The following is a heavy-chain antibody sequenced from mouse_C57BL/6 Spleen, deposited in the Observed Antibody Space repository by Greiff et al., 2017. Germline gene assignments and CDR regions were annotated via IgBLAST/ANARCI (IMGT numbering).Heavy chain of an antibody. J-gene: IGHJ3*01. V-gene: IGHV14-4*01. CDR2: IDPENGDT. Sequence: DVQLQESGAELVRPGASVKLSCTASGFNIKDDYMHWVKQRPEQGLEWIGWIDPENGDTEYASKFQGKATITADTSSNTAYLQLSSLTSEDTAVYYCTTYDYPFAYWGQGTLVTVSA. D-gene: IGHD2-4*01. CDR3: TTYDYPFAY. CDR1: GFNIKDDY.